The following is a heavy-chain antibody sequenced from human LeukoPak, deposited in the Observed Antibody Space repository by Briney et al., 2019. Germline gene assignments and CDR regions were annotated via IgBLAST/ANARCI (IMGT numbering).Heavy chain of an antibody. CDR1: GGSISIYY. V-gene: IGHV4-4*07. CDR3: ARDLVITTDAFDI. CDR2: IYTSGTT. J-gene: IGHJ3*02. Sequence: SESLSLTCTVSGGSISIYYWSWLRQPAGKGLEWVGRIYTSGTTNYNPSLKSRVTMSGETSKNQFSLKLSSVTAADTAVYYFARDLVITTDAFDIWGQGTMVTVSS. D-gene: IGHD3-22*01.